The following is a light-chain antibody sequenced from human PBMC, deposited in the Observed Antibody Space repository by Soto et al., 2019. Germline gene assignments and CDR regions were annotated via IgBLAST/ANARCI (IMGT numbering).Light chain of an antibody. CDR1: QSVGSSY. Sequence: EIAIAQSQSPRSLSLAEGETPAFTARQSVGSSYLSCYQQQPAQAPRRLIYGASTRATGILHRFSGCCSGAEDTIPTSSVLPAEFATRYCHQLYSNPPITFGEGTRLEIK. J-gene: IGKJ5*01. CDR3: QLYSNPPIT. CDR2: GAS. V-gene: IGKV3-20*01.